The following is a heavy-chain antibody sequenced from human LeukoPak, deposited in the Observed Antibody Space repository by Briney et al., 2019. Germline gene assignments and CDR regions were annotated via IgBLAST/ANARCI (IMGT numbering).Heavy chain of an antibody. J-gene: IGHJ6*03. V-gene: IGHV3-48*04. CDR1: GFTFSSYS. D-gene: IGHD3-3*01. Sequence: PGRSLRLSCAASGFTFSSYSMNWVRQAPGKGLEWVSYISSSSGTIYNADSVTGRFTISRDNAKNSLYLQMNSLRAEDTALYYCARGQGDFWSGYYYYYYMDVWGKGTTVTVSS. CDR2: ISSSSGTI. CDR3: ARGQGDFWSGYYYYYYMDV.